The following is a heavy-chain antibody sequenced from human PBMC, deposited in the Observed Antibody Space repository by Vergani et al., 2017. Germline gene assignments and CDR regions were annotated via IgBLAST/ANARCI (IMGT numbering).Heavy chain of an antibody. CDR2: ITYNGGRT. D-gene: IGHD5-12*01. V-gene: IGHV3-23*01. J-gene: IGHJ4*02. Sequence: QLLESGGGLIQPGGSLRLSCAASGFTFNIYAMSWVRQAPGKGLEWVSTITYNGGRTYYADSVTGRFTISRDNSKNTLFLQLKTLRAEDTGGYYCAQDYNIMGALHYWGQGTLVAGSS. CDR3: AQDYNIMGALHY. CDR1: GFTFNIYA.